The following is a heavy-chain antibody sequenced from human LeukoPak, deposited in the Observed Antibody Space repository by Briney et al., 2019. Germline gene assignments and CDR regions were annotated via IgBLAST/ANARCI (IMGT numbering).Heavy chain of an antibody. J-gene: IGHJ5*02. D-gene: IGHD3-9*01. CDR3: ARESYYDILTGYYNSPYNWFDP. V-gene: IGHV3-74*01. Sequence: QSGGSLRLSCAASGNYWMHWVRQVPGKGLVWVSHINSDGSWTSYADSVKGRFTISKDNGKNTVYLQMNSLRAEDTAVYYCARESYYDILTGYYNSPYNWFDPWGQGTLVTVSS. CDR2: INSDGSWT. CDR1: GNYW.